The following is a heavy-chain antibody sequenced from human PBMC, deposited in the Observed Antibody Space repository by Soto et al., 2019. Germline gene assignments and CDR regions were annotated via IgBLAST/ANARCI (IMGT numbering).Heavy chain of an antibody. V-gene: IGHV3-33*01. CDR1: GFPFSTYG. CDR2: IGSDGSAK. CDR3: ARDDAFGNENGFDI. Sequence: QVQLVESGGGVVQPGTSLRLSCAVSGFPFSTYGFHWVRQPPGKGLEWVAVIGSDGSAKYHADSVEGRFTISRDNSKDTLYLQMNSQRAEDTAVYYCARDDAFGNENGFDIWGQGTMVTVSS. D-gene: IGHD1-1*01. J-gene: IGHJ3*02.